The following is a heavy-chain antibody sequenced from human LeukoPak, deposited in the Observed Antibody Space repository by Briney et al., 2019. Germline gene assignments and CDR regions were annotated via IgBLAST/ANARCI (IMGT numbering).Heavy chain of an antibody. CDR2: INPSGGST. V-gene: IGHV1-46*01. D-gene: IGHD3-3*01. J-gene: IGHJ6*02. CDR1: GYTFTSYY. CDR3: ARALFGVLPCVMDV. Sequence: ASVKVSCKASGYTFTSYYMHWVRQAPGQGLEWMGIINPSGGSTSYAQKFQGRVTMTRDTSISTAYMELSRLTSDDTAVYYCARALFGVLPCVMDVWGQGTTVTVSS.